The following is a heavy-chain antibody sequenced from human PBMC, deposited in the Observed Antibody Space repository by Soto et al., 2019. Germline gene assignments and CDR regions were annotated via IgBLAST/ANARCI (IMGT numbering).Heavy chain of an antibody. CDR1: GGSFSGYY. J-gene: IGHJ4*02. D-gene: IGHD2-15*01. CDR2: INHSGST. V-gene: IGHV4-34*01. Sequence: QVQLQQWGAGLLKPSETLSLTCAVYGGSFSGYYWSWIRQPPGKGLEWIGEINHSGSTNYNPSLKSRVTISVDTSKNQFSLKLSSVTAADTAVYYCASRAKGSGGSWTFDYWGQGTLVTVSS. CDR3: ASRAKGSGGSWTFDY.